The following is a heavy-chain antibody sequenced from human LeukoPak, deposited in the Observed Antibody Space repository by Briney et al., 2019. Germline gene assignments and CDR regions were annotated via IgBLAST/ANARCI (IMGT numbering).Heavy chain of an antibody. V-gene: IGHV1-2*02. Sequence: ASVKVSCKASGYTFSDYYMRWVRQAPGQGLEWMGWINTNSGGAKYAQSFQGRVIMTRDTSISTAYMEFNRLRSDDTAVYYCAKGGPTPRNVVVAASEYFQTWGQGTLVTVSS. D-gene: IGHD2-21*02. J-gene: IGHJ1*01. CDR1: GYTFSDYY. CDR2: INTNSGGA. CDR3: AKGGPTPRNVVVAASEYFQT.